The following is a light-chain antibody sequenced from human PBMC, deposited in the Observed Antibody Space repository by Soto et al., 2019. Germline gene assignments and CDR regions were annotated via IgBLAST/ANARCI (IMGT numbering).Light chain of an antibody. V-gene: IGKV3-20*01. Sequence: EIVLTQSPGTLSLSPGERATLSCRASQSVSSNYLAWYQQKPGQAPKVLIYRASIRATGIPDRFTGSGSGTDFTLTIGRLEPEDFAVYYCQQYLITPWTFGQGTKVDIK. CDR1: QSVSSNY. J-gene: IGKJ1*01. CDR3: QQYLITPWT. CDR2: RAS.